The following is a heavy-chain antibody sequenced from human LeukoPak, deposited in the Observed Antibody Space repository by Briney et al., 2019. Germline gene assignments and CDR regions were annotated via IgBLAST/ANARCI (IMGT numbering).Heavy chain of an antibody. CDR2: INSDGSTT. CDR1: GFTFRSNW. Sequence: TGGSLRLSCAASGFTFRSNWMYWVRQAPGKGLVWVSRINSDGSTTSYVDSVKGRFTISRDNAKSALYLQMNSLRAEDTAVYYCARGGPIDYWGQGTLVTVSS. V-gene: IGHV3-74*01. CDR3: ARGGPIDY. J-gene: IGHJ4*02.